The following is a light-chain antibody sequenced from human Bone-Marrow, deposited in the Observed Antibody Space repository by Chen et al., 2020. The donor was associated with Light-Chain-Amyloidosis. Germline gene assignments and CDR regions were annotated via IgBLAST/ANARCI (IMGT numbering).Light chain of an antibody. Sequence: IVLTKSPGSLSLSPGERATLSCRASQTVNSNYLAWFQQKAGQAPRLLIYGASSRATDIPDRFSGSGSGTDFTLTINRLEPEDYAVYYCQQYGSSPWTFGQGIKVEIK. CDR2: GAS. J-gene: IGKJ1*01. CDR1: QTVNSNY. CDR3: QQYGSSPWT. V-gene: IGKV3-20*01.